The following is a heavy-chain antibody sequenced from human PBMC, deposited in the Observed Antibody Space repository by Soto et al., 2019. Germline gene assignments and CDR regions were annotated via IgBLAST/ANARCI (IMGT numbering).Heavy chain of an antibody. V-gene: IGHV1-18*01. CDR3: GRERDGSSWSSAEYLQH. D-gene: IGHD6-13*01. Sequence: QVQLVQSGVEVKKPGASVKVSCKASGYTFTSYGIHWVRQAPGQGLEWMGWISGYYGNTHYAQKFQGRVTMTTDTSTTTAYMDLRNLRSDDTAVYYCGRERDGSSWSSAEYLQHWGQGTLVTVSS. CDR1: GYTFTSYG. J-gene: IGHJ1*01. CDR2: ISGYYGNT.